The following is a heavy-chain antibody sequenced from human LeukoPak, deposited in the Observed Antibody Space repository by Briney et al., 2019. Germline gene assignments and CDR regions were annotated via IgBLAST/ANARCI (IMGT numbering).Heavy chain of an antibody. D-gene: IGHD3-22*01. CDR1: AFSFSSYA. Sequence: GGSLRLSCAASAFSFSSYAMSWVRQAPGKGLEWVSTISGSGGSTHYADSVKGRFTISRDNSKNTLYLQMNSLRAEDTALYYCAKSYSSDFYYGGDYFDYWGQGTLVTVSS. CDR2: ISGSGGST. CDR3: AKSYSSDFYYGGDYFDY. J-gene: IGHJ4*02. V-gene: IGHV3-23*01.